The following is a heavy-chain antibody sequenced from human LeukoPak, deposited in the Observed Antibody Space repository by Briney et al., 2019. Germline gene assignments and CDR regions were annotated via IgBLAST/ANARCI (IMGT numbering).Heavy chain of an antibody. Sequence: PGGSLRLSCAASGFTFDDSAMHWVRQAPGKGLDWVCLISGDGGDTFYADSVKGRFTISRDNSKNSLYLQMNSLRTEDTALYYCAKDRLPGGIAVAGTDDGMDVWGQGTTVTVSS. D-gene: IGHD6-19*01. CDR2: ISGDGGDT. CDR1: GFTFDDSA. V-gene: IGHV3-43*02. CDR3: AKDRLPGGIAVAGTDDGMDV. J-gene: IGHJ6*02.